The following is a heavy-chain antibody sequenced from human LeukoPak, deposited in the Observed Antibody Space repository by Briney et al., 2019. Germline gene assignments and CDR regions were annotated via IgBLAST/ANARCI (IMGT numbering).Heavy chain of an antibody. Sequence: PSETLSLTRTVSGGSISSYYWSWIRQPPGKGLEWIGRIYTSGSTNYNPSLKSRVTMSVDTSKNQFSLKLSSVTAADTAVYYCARETTMVRGVILQINYYGMDVWGQGTTVTVSS. D-gene: IGHD3-10*01. CDR1: GGSISSYY. CDR2: IYTSGST. J-gene: IGHJ6*02. CDR3: ARETTMVRGVILQINYYGMDV. V-gene: IGHV4-4*07.